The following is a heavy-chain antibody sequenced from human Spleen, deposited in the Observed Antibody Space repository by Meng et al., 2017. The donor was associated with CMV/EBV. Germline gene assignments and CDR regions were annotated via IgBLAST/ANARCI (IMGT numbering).Heavy chain of an antibody. J-gene: IGHJ4*02. V-gene: IGHV3-30-3*01. CDR1: GFTFSSYA. CDR2: ISYDGSNK. Sequence: SCAASGFTFSSYAMHWVRQAPGKGLEWVAVISYDGSNKYYADSVKGRFTISRDNSKNTLYLQMNSLRAEDTAVYYCVRYITGTDFDYWGQGTLVTVSS. CDR3: VRYITGTDFDY. D-gene: IGHD1-20*01.